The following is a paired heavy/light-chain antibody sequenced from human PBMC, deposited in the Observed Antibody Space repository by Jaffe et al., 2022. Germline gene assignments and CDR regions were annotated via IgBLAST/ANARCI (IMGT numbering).Heavy chain of an antibody. D-gene: IGHD2-2*01. V-gene: IGHV4-61*02. CDR2: IYSSGST. J-gene: IGHJ4*02. CDR1: GGSISSGTYY. Sequence: QVQLQESGPGLVKPSQTLSLTCTVSGGSISSGTYYWSWIRQPAGKGLEWIGRIYSSGSTNYNPSLKSRVSISLDTSKNQFSLKLTSVTAADTAVYYCARDRSYCPSTNCLMNSDYWGQGTLVTVSS. CDR3: ARDRSYCPSTNCLMNSDY.
Light chain of an antibody. Sequence: DIVMTQSPDSLAVSLGERATINCKSSQSVLYRSNNQNNLAWYQQKPGQPPKLLIYWASTRESGVPDRFSGSGSGTDFTLTISSLQAEDVAVYYCHQYYTLPLTFGQGTRLEI. J-gene: IGKJ5*01. CDR2: WAS. V-gene: IGKV4-1*01. CDR1: QSVLYRSNNQNN. CDR3: HQYYTLPLT.